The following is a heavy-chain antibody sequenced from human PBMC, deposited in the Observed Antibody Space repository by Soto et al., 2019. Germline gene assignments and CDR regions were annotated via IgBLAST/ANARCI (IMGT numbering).Heavy chain of an antibody. D-gene: IGHD1-7*01. CDR1: GGSFTSNNW. Sequence: PSETLSLTCAVSGGSFTSNNWWTWVRQPPGQGLEWIGEIYRTGSTNYNPSLKSRVTISLDESENQFSLKVTSLTAADTAVYYCASRDPGTSVDYWGQGTLVT. J-gene: IGHJ4*02. CDR3: ASRDPGTSVDY. CDR2: IYRTGST. V-gene: IGHV4-4*02.